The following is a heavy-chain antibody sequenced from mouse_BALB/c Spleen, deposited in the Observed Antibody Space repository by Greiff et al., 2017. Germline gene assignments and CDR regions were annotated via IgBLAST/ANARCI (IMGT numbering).Heavy chain of an antibody. J-gene: IGHJ2*01. CDR3: ARKLGEGYFDY. CDR1: GYSITSGYY. Sequence: QSGPGLVKPSQSLSLTCSVTGYSITSGYYWNWIRQFPGNKLEWMGYISYDGSNNYNPSLKNRISITRDTSKNQFFLKLNSVTTEDTATYYCARKLGEGYFDYWGQGTTLTVSS. V-gene: IGHV3-6*02. CDR2: ISYDGSN. D-gene: IGHD4-1*01.